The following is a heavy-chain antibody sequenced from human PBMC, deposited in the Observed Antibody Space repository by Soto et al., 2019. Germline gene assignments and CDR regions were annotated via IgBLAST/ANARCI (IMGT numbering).Heavy chain of an antibody. V-gene: IGHV3-23*01. Sequence: GSLRLSCAASGFIFTNYGMSWVRQAPGKGLEWVSGISGSGGTTYYADSVKGRFTISRDNSKNTLYLQMNGLRAEDTAVYYCAKPPDMDLYYYYGMDVWGQGTTVTVSS. CDR3: AKPPDMDLYYYYGMDV. J-gene: IGHJ6*02. CDR1: GFIFTNYG. CDR2: ISGSGGTT. D-gene: IGHD3-9*01.